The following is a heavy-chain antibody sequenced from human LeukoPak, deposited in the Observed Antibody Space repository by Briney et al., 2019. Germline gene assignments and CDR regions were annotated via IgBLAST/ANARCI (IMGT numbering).Heavy chain of an antibody. V-gene: IGHV3-11*01. D-gene: IGHD3-10*01. CDR1: GFTFSDYY. CDR2: ISSSGSTI. Sequence: GGSLRLSCAASGFTFSDYYMSWIRQAPGKGLEWVSYISSSGSTIYYADSVKGRFTISRDNAKNSLYLQMNSLRAEDTAVYYCASPYGSGSYLYYYGMDVWGQGTTVTVSS. CDR3: ASPYGSGSYLYYYGMDV. J-gene: IGHJ6*02.